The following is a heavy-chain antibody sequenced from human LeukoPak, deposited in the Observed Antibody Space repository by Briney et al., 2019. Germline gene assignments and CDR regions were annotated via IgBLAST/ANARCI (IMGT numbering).Heavy chain of an antibody. CDR3: ARDPEVGATVNFDY. CDR2: ISSSSSYI. D-gene: IGHD1-26*01. CDR1: GFTFSSYS. Sequence: GGSLRLSCAASGFTFSSYSMNWVRQAPGKGLEWVSSISSSSSYIYYADSVKGRFTISRDNAKNSLYLQMNGLRAEDTAVYYCARDPEVGATVNFDYWGQGTLVTVSS. V-gene: IGHV3-21*01. J-gene: IGHJ4*02.